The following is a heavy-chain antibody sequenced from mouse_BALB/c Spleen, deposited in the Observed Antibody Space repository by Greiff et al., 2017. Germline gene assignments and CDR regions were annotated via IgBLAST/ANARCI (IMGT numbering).Heavy chain of an antibody. CDR1: GFTFSDYY. D-gene: IGHD2-3*01. CDR2: ISDGGSYT. CDR3: ARDRDGFLAY. J-gene: IGHJ3*01. V-gene: IGHV5-4*02. Sequence: EVKVVESGGGLVKPGGSLKLSCAASGFTFSDYYMYWVRQTPEKRLEWVATISDGGSYTYYPDSVKGRFTISRDNAKNNLYLQMSSLKSEDTAMYYCARDRDGFLAYWGQGTLVTVSA.